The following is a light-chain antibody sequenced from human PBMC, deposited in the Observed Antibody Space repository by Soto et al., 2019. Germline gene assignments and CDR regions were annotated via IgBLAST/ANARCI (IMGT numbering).Light chain of an antibody. Sequence: QSVLTQPASVSGSPGQSITISCSGTSSDVGSYSHVAWYQQFPGKTPKLIIYEVSDRPSGISSRFSGSKSGNTASLTISGLQTEDEADYYCSSYTSSSTLFGTGTKGTV. CDR1: SSDVGSYSH. CDR3: SSYTSSSTL. CDR2: EVS. J-gene: IGLJ1*01. V-gene: IGLV2-14*01.